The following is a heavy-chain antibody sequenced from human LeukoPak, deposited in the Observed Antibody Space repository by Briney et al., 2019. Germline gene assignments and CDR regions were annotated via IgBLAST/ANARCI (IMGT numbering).Heavy chain of an antibody. CDR1: GGSFSGYY. J-gene: IGHJ4*02. CDR3: AGITIFGVARDY. D-gene: IGHD3-3*01. V-gene: IGHV4-34*01. Sequence: SETLSLTCAVYGGSFSGYYWSWIRQPPGKGLEWIGEINHSGSTTYNPSLKSRVTISVDTSKNQFSLNLSSVTAADTAVYYCAGITIFGVARDYWGQGTLVTVSS. CDR2: INHSGST.